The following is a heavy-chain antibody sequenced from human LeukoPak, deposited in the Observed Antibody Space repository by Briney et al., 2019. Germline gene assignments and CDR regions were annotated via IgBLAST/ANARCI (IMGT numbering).Heavy chain of an antibody. CDR3: AREWQLVLDY. V-gene: IGHV1-69*13. Sequence: WASVKVSCKASGGTFSSYATSWVRQAPGQGLEWMGGIIPIFGTANYAQKFQGRVTITADESTSTAYMELSSPRSEDTAVYYCAREWQLVLDYWGQGTLVTVSS. J-gene: IGHJ4*02. D-gene: IGHD6-6*01. CDR1: GGTFSSYA. CDR2: IIPIFGTA.